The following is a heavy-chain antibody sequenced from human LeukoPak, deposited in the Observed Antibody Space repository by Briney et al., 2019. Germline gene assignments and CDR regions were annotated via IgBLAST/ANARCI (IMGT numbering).Heavy chain of an antibody. V-gene: IGHV3-48*03. CDR1: GFTFSSYE. J-gene: IGHJ5*02. D-gene: IGHD3-10*01. CDR2: ISSSGSTI. Sequence: PGGSLRLSCAASGFTFSSYEMNWVRQAPGKGLEWVSYISSSGSTIYYADSVKGRFTISRDNAKNSLYLQMNSLRAEDTAVYYCARGKRLLWLTDWFDPWGQGTLVTVSS. CDR3: ARGKRLLWLTDWFDP.